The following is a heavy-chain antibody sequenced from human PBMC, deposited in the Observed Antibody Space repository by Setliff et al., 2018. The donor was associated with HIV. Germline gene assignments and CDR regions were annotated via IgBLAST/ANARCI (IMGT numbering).Heavy chain of an antibody. CDR2: IYYSGST. CDR1: GGSISSGGYY. CDR3: ARITMVRGVNYYYYCGMDV. J-gene: IGHJ6*02. V-gene: IGHV4-31*03. Sequence: PSETLSLTCTVSGGSISSGGYYWSWIRQHPGKGLEWIGYIYYSGSTYYNPSLKSRVTISVDTSKNQFSLKLSSVTAADTAVYYCARITMVRGVNYYYYCGMDVWGQGTTVTVSS. D-gene: IGHD3-10*01.